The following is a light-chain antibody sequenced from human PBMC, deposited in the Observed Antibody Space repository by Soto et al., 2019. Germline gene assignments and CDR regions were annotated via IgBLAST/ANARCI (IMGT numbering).Light chain of an antibody. CDR2: EVS. CDR3: NSYTSSTTHV. CDR1: SSDVGGYNY. J-gene: IGLJ1*01. V-gene: IGLV2-14*01. Sequence: QSALTQPASVSGSPGQSITISCTGTSSDVGGYNYVSWYQQYPGKAPKLIIYEVSNRPSGVSNRFSGSKSGNTASLTISGLQAEDEADYYCNSYTSSTTHVFGTGTKVTVL.